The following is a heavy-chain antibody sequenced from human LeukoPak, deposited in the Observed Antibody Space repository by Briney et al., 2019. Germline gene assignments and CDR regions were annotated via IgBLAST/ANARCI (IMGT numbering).Heavy chain of an antibody. CDR2: ISYDGSNK. J-gene: IGHJ4*02. Sequence: PGGSLRLSCAASGFTFSSYAMHWVRQAPGKGLEWVAVISYDGSNKYYADSVKGRFTISRDNSKNTLYLQMNSLRAEDTAVYYCARASRGDYGYYWGQGTLVTVSS. D-gene: IGHD4-17*01. CDR3: ARASRGDYGYY. CDR1: GFTFSSYA. V-gene: IGHV3-30-3*01.